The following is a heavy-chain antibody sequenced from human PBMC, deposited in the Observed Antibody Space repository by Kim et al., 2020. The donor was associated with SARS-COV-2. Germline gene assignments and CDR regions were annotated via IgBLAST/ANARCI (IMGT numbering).Heavy chain of an antibody. D-gene: IGHD6-13*01. Sequence: YHPALKSRDTISVDTSKNHFSLRLPSVTAADTALYYCARQEATAACFDPWGQGILVTVSS. CDR3: ARQEATAACFDP. V-gene: IGHV4-39*01. J-gene: IGHJ5*02.